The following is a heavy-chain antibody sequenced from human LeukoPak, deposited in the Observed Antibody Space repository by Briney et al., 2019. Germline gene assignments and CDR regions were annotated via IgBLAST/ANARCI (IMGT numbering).Heavy chain of an antibody. J-gene: IGHJ4*02. V-gene: IGHV3-23*01. CDR3: AKEVHYYDSSGYSNPPLGFDY. Sequence: PGGSLRLSCAASGFTFSSYAMSWVRQAPGKGLEWVSAISGSGGSTYYADSVKGRFTISRDNSKNTLYLQMNSLRAEDTAVYYCAKEVHYYDSSGYSNPPLGFDYWGQGTLVTVSS. CDR1: GFTFSSYA. D-gene: IGHD3-22*01. CDR2: ISGSGGST.